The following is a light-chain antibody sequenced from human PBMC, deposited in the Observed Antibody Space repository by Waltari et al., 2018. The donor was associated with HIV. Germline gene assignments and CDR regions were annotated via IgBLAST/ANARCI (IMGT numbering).Light chain of an antibody. V-gene: IGKV1-NL1*01. Sequence: DIQMTQSPFSLSASVGDRVTITCRASQGISNSLAWYQQRPGKAPKLLVFAASRLESGVPSRFSGSGSGTDYTLTISSLQPEDFATYYCQQYYSTPRTFGQGTKVEIK. CDR2: AAS. CDR1: QGISNS. CDR3: QQYYSTPRT. J-gene: IGKJ1*01.